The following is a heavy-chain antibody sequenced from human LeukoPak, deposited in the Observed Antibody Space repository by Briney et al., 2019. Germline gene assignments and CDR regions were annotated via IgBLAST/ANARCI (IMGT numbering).Heavy chain of an antibody. CDR1: GFTFSGSV. Sequence: GGSLKLSCAASGFTFSGSVMHWVRQASGRGLEWVGRIRSKANSYATAYGASVKGGFTISRDDSKNTAYLQMNSLRTEDTAVYYCTRLWGDCGGDCYSHDYWGQGTLVTVSS. CDR3: TRLWGDCGGDCYSHDY. CDR2: IRSKANSYAT. D-gene: IGHD2-21*02. J-gene: IGHJ4*02. V-gene: IGHV3-73*01.